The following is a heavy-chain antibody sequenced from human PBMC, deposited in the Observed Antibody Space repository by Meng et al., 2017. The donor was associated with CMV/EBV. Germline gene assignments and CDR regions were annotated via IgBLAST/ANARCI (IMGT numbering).Heavy chain of an antibody. D-gene: IGHD3-3*01. CDR3: ARLDDFWSGSTRYWFDP. CDR1: GGSISSSSYY. Sequence: SETLSLTCTVSGGSISSSSYYWGWICQPPGKGLEWIGSIYYSGSTYYNPSLKSRVTISVDTSKNQFSLKLSSVTAADTAVYYCARLDDFWSGSTRYWFDPWGQGTLVTVSS. CDR2: IYYSGST. J-gene: IGHJ5*02. V-gene: IGHV4-39*01.